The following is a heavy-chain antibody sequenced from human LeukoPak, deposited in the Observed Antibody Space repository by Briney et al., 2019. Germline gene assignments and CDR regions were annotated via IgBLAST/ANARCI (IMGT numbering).Heavy chain of an antibody. D-gene: IGHD3-10*01. Sequence: ASVKVSSKASGYTFTGYYMHWVRQAPGQGLEWMGWINPNSGGTNYAQKFQGWVTMTRDTSISTAYMELSRLRSDDTAVYYCAVDYYGLGGNTRAAFDIWGQGTMVTVSS. CDR2: INPNSGGT. CDR1: GYTFTGYY. V-gene: IGHV1-2*04. CDR3: AVDYYGLGGNTRAAFDI. J-gene: IGHJ3*02.